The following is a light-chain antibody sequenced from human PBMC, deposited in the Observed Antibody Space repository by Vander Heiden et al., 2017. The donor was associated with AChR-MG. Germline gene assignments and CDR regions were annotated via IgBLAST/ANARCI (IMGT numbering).Light chain of an antibody. CDR1: QSVSSS. V-gene: IGKV3-11*01. J-gene: IGKJ5*01. CDR3: QQLKNWPKIT. Sequence: IVFTQSPATLSLSPGERATLSCRASQSVSSSLAWYQQKPGQPPRLLIYDASNRATGIPDRFSGSGSVTDFTLTISILEPEDFAVYYCQQLKNWPKITFGQGTRLEIK. CDR2: DAS.